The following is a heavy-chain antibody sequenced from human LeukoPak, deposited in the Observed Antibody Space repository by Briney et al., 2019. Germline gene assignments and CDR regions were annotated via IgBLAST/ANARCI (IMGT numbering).Heavy chain of an antibody. CDR2: IYTSGST. J-gene: IGHJ6*03. CDR1: GGSISSYY. Sequence: SETLSLTCTVSGGSISSYYWSWIRQPAGKGLEWIGRIYTSGSTNYSPSLKSRVTISVDKSKSQFSLKVSSVTAADTAVYYCASGSSDYYYYYYMDVWGKGTTVTVSS. V-gene: IGHV4-4*07. CDR3: ASGSSDYYYYYYMDV. D-gene: IGHD2-2*01.